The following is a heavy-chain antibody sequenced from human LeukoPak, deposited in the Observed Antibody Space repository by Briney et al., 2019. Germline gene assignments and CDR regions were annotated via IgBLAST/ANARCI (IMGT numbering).Heavy chain of an antibody. Sequence: ASVKVSCKASGGTFSSYAISWVRQAPGQGLEWMGGIIPIFGTANYAQKFQGRVTITTDESTSTAYMELSSLRSEDTAVYYCARVSRAASYYYYYMDVWGKGTTVTVSS. V-gene: IGHV1-69*05. D-gene: IGHD2-15*01. J-gene: IGHJ6*03. CDR1: GGTFSSYA. CDR3: ARVSRAASYYYYYMDV. CDR2: IIPIFGTA.